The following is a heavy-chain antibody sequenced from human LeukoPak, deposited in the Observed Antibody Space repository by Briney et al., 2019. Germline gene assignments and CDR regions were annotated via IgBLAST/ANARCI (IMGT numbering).Heavy chain of an antibody. D-gene: IGHD3-22*01. CDR3: ARGRGDDSSGYYYGY. J-gene: IGHJ4*02. V-gene: IGHV1-2*02. Sequence: ASVKVSCKASGYTFTGYYMHWVRQAPGQGLEWMGWINPNSGGTNYAQKFQGRVTMTRDTSISTAYMELSRLRSDDTAVYYCARGRGDDSSGYYYGYWGQGTLVTVSS. CDR1: GYTFTGYY. CDR2: INPNSGGT.